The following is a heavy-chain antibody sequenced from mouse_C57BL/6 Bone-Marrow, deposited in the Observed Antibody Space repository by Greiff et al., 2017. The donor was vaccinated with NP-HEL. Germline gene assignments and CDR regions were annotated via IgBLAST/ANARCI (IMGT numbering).Heavy chain of an antibody. CDR1: GYAFSSSW. V-gene: IGHV1-82*01. CDR2: IYPGDGDT. D-gene: IGHD1-1*01. CDR3: ARYYYGLDY. Sequence: QVQLQQSGPELVKPGASVKISCKASGYAFSSSWMNWVKQRPGKGLEWIGRIYPGDGDTNYNGKFKGKATLTADKSSSTAYMQLSRLTSEDSAVYFCARYYYGLDYWGQGTTLTVSS. J-gene: IGHJ2*01.